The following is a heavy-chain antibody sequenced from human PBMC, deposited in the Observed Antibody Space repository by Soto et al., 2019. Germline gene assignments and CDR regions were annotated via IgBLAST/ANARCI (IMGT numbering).Heavy chain of an antibody. CDR3: ARDLRYSSTHLNPN. V-gene: IGHV3-23*01. CDR2: INSGGCST. J-gene: IGHJ4*02. CDR1: GFTFSSYS. D-gene: IGHD6-13*01. Sequence: GGSLRLSCAASGFTFSSYSISWVRQAPGKGLEWVSGINSGGCSTYYADSVKGRFTISRDNAKNTLYLQMNSLRAEDTAVYYCARDLRYSSTHLNPNWGQGTLVTVSS.